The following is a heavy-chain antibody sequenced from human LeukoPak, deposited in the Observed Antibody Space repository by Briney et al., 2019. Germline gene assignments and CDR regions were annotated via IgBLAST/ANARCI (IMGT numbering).Heavy chain of an antibody. V-gene: IGHV4-30-2*01. D-gene: IGHD4-17*01. Sequence: SETLSLTCAVSGGSISSGGYSWSWIRQPPGKGLEWIGYIYHSGSTYYNPSLKSRVTISVDRSKNQFSPKLSSVTAADTAVYYCARETTVTTALDYWGQGTLVTVSS. J-gene: IGHJ4*02. CDR3: ARETTVTTALDY. CDR2: IYHSGST. CDR1: GGSISSGGYS.